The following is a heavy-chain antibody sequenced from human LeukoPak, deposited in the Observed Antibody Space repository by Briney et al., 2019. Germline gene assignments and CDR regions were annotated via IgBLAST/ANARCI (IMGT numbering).Heavy chain of an antibody. CDR1: GFTFSSYA. CDR3: ARISVVSRSGPLDY. D-gene: IGHD3-10*01. J-gene: IGHJ4*02. Sequence: GGSLRLSCAASGFTFSSYAMTWVRQAPGKGLEWVSTIRSGAYTYYADSVKGRLSISRDNSKNTLYLEMNSLRAEDAAVYYCARISVVSRSGPLDYWGQGTLVTVSS. CDR2: IRSGAYT. V-gene: IGHV3-23*01.